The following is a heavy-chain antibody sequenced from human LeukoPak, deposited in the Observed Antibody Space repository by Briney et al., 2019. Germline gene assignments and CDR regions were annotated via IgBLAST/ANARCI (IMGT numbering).Heavy chain of an antibody. CDR1: GYTFTSYG. D-gene: IGHD4-23*01. Sequence: ASVKVSCKASGYTFTSYGISWVRQAPGQGLEWMGIINPSGGSTSYAQKFQGRVTMTRDTSTSTVYMELSSLRSEDTAVYYCARVVQGALGGYFDYWGQGTLVTVSS. V-gene: IGHV1-46*01. J-gene: IGHJ4*02. CDR2: INPSGGST. CDR3: ARVVQGALGGYFDY.